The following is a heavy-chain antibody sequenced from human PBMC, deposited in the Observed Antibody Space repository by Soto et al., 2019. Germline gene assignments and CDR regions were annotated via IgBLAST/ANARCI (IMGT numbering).Heavy chain of an antibody. CDR3: VRGSFGYYGP. CDR2: IRNPGYGGTT. CDR1: GFSFGDYA. D-gene: IGHD3-3*01. J-gene: IGHJ5*02. V-gene: IGHV3-49*04. Sequence: LRLTCTTSGFSFGDYAMTWVRQAPGKGLEWVGFIRNPGYGGTTEYATSVKGRFIISRDDSMSSAYLQLNSLKVDDSAVYYCVRGSFGYYGPWGQGTPVTVSS.